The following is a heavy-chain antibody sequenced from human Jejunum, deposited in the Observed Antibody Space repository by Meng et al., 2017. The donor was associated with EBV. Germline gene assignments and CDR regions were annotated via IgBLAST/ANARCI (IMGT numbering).Heavy chain of an antibody. D-gene: IGHD3-16*01. J-gene: IGHJ4*02. CDR1: GFTLSSYS. CDR3: ARERDITFWYFDY. Sequence: QVQLGESGGGLVQPGRSLRLSCAASGFTLSSYSMHWVRQAPGKGLEWVAVISSNGNTQYYADSVRGRFTISRDNSKSTLFLQANNLRPEDTAIYYCARERDITFWYFDYWVQGALVTVSS. CDR2: ISSNGNTQ. V-gene: IGHV3-30-3*01.